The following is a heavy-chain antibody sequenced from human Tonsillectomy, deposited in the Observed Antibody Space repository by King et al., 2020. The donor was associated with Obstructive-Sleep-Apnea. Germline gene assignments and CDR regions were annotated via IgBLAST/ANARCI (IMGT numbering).Heavy chain of an antibody. CDR2: IYSCGGT. CDR1: GFTVSSNY. V-gene: IGHV3-53*04. Sequence: VQLVESGGGLVQAGGSLRLSCTASGFTVSSNYMSWVRQAPGKGLEWVSVIYSCGGTSYADSVKGRFTIPSHNPKNTVYLQMNSLRTEDTSVYFCARGSGNYYDSSGYYYPFDYWGQGTLVTVSS. J-gene: IGHJ4*02. CDR3: ARGSGNYYDSSGYYYPFDY. D-gene: IGHD3-22*01.